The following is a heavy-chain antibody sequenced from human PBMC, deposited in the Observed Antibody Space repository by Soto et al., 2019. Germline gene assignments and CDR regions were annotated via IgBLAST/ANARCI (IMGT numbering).Heavy chain of an antibody. Sequence: GGSLRLSCAASGFIFSTSYMNWVHQAPGKGLEWVANIKQDGSEKYYVDSVKGRFTISRDNAKNSLYLQMNSLRAEDTAVYYCVRDLGYCTNGVCYTVLDYWGQGTLVTVSS. V-gene: IGHV3-7*01. CDR2: IKQDGSEK. CDR3: VRDLGYCTNGVCYTVLDY. D-gene: IGHD2-8*01. CDR1: GFIFSTSY. J-gene: IGHJ4*02.